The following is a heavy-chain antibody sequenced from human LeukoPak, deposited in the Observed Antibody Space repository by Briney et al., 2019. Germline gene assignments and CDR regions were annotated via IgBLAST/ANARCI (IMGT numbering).Heavy chain of an antibody. CDR2: MNPNSGNT. D-gene: IGHD3-22*01. V-gene: IGHV1-8*01. CDR1: GYTFTSYD. J-gene: IGHJ5*02. CDR3: ARGRIYYYDSSGYQPTDWFDP. Sequence: ASVKVSCKASGYTFTSYDINWVRQATGQGLEWMGWMNPNSGNTGYAQKFQGRVTMTRNTSISTAYVELSSLRSEDTAVYYCARGRIYYYDSSGYQPTDWFDPWGQGTLVTVSS.